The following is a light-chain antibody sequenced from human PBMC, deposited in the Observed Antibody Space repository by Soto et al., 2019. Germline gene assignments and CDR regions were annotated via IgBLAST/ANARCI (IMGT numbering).Light chain of an antibody. J-gene: IGKJ1*01. CDR1: QAISRW. V-gene: IGKV1-12*01. CDR2: AAA. Sequence: DIQMTRSPSSVYASVGDRVTITCRANQAISRWLAWYQQKPGKAPKLLISAAASLQSGVPSRFSGSGSGTDFTLTISSLQPEDFATYYCQQANSFPWTFGQGTKVDIK. CDR3: QQANSFPWT.